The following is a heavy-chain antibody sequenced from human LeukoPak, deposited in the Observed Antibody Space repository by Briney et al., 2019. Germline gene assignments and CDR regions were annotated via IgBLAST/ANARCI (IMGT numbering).Heavy chain of an antibody. CDR2: VYSSGST. CDR1: GDSISSYY. CDR3: ARLDYSNYLIYY. Sequence: PSETLSLTCTVSGDSISSYYWSWLRQPPGKGLEWIGYVYSSGSTNYNPSLKSRVTMSVDTSKNQFSLNLNSVTAADTAVYYCARLDYSNYLIYYWGQGTLVTVSS. D-gene: IGHD4-11*01. V-gene: IGHV4-4*09. J-gene: IGHJ4*02.